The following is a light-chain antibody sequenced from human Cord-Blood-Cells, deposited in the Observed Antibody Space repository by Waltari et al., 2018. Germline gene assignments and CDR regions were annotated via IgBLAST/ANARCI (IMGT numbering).Light chain of an antibody. J-gene: IGKJ4*01. CDR1: QSISSY. CDR2: AAS. Sequence: DIQMTQSPSSLSATVGDRVTITCRASQSISSYLNWYQQKPGKAPKLLIYAASSLQSGVPSRFRGSESVTDFTLTISSLQPEDFATYYCQQSYSTPLTFGGGTKVEIK. CDR3: QQSYSTPLT. V-gene: IGKV1-39*01.